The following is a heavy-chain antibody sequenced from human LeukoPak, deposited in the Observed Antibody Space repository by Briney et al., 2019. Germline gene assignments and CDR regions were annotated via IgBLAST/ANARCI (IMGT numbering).Heavy chain of an antibody. CDR3: ARDGRVVAFDI. V-gene: IGHV3-21*01. D-gene: IGHD2-21*01. J-gene: IGHJ3*02. CDR2: ISSSSSYI. CDR1: GFTFSSYS. Sequence: GGSLRLSCAASGFTFSSYSMNWVRQAPGKGLEWVSSISSSSSYIYYADSVKGRFTISRDNAKNSLYLQMNSLRAEDTAVYYCARDGRVVAFDIWGQGTMVTVSS.